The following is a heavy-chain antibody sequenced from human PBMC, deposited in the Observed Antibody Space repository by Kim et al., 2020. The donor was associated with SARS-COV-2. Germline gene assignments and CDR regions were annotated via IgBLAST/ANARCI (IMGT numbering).Heavy chain of an antibody. J-gene: IGHJ4*02. V-gene: IGHV1-46*01. Sequence: AQKFQGRVTVTRDTSTSTVYMELSSLRSEDTAVYYCARGPREIAAAGLDYWGQGTLVTVSS. D-gene: IGHD6-13*01. CDR3: ARGPREIAAAGLDY.